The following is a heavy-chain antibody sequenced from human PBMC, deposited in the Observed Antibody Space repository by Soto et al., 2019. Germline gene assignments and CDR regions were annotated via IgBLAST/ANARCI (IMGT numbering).Heavy chain of an antibody. V-gene: IGHV3-15*07. J-gene: IGHJ4*01. Sequence: EVQLVESGGGLVKPGGSLRLSCAASGFTFSNAWMNWVRQAPGKGLECVGRIKSKTDGGTTDYAAPVKGRFTISREDSKNTLYLQMNSLKTADTAVYYCTTDPTDYSSSSAYYWGHGTLVTVSS. CDR3: TTDPTDYSSSSAYY. CDR1: GFTFSNAW. CDR2: IKSKTDGGTT. D-gene: IGHD6-13*01.